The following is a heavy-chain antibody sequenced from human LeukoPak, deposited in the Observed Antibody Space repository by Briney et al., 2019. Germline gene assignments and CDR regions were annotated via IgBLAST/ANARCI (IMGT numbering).Heavy chain of an antibody. D-gene: IGHD3-22*01. Sequence: GGSLRLSCAASGSTFSIYSMNWVRQAPGKGLEWVSSISSSSSFIYYADSIEGRFTISGDNAKNSLYLQMNSLRAEDTAVYYCATQGEHSYDSNRSGYFQHWGQGTLVTVSS. CDR1: GSTFSIYS. CDR3: ATQGEHSYDSNRSGYFQH. V-gene: IGHV3-21*01. J-gene: IGHJ1*01. CDR2: ISSSSSFI.